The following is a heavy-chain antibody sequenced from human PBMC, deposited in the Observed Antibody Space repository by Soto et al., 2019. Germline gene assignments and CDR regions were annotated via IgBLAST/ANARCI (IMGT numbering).Heavy chain of an antibody. J-gene: IGHJ2*01. D-gene: IGHD3-16*02. Sequence: SETLFLTCAVSGGSISGGGYSWSWIGQPPGKGLEWIGYIYHSGSTYYNPSLKSRVTISVDRSKNQFSLKLSSVTAADTAVYYCARAKYDYVWGSYRPFYWYFDLWGRGTLVTSPQ. CDR3: ARAKYDYVWGSYRPFYWYFDL. CDR1: GGSISGGGYS. V-gene: IGHV4-30-2*01. CDR2: IYHSGST.